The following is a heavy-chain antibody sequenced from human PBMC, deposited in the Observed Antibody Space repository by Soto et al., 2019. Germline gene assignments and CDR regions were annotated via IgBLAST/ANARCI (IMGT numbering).Heavy chain of an antibody. J-gene: IGHJ4*02. CDR2: MNPNSGNT. V-gene: IGHV1-8*01. CDR1: GYTFTSYD. CDR3: ARVHYDFWSCYSTYYFYD. Sequence: ASVKVSCKASGYTFTSYDINWVRQATGQGLEWMGWMNPNSGNTGYAQKFQGRVTMARNTSISTAYLGLCSQRSEETAVYYCARVHYDFWSCYSTYYFYDWGQGTLVTVSS. D-gene: IGHD3-3*01.